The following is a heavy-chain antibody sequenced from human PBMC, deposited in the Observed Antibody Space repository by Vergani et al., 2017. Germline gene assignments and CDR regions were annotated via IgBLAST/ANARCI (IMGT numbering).Heavy chain of an antibody. Sequence: QVQLVPSGAEVKKPGASVKVSCQVSGYTLPELSMHWVRQAPGKGLEWMGGFDPEDGETIYAQKFQGRVTMTEDTSTDTAYMELSSLRSEDTAVYYCATGIRYSGSYSGAFDIWGQGTMVTVSS. CDR3: ATGIRYSGSYSGAFDI. V-gene: IGHV1-24*01. CDR1: GYTLPELS. J-gene: IGHJ3*02. D-gene: IGHD1-26*01. CDR2: FDPEDGET.